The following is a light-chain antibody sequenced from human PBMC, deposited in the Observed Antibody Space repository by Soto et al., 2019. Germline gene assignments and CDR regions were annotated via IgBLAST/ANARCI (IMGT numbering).Light chain of an antibody. CDR1: QSVTSNY. V-gene: IGKV3-20*01. CDR2: SSS. Sequence: EIVLTQSPGTLSLSPGERATLSCRASQSVTSNYLAWYQQKPGQAPRLLIYSSSSRATGIPDRFSGSGSGTDFTLSISRLGPEDFAVYSCQQYGSSPYTFGQGTKLEIK. J-gene: IGKJ2*01. CDR3: QQYGSSPYT.